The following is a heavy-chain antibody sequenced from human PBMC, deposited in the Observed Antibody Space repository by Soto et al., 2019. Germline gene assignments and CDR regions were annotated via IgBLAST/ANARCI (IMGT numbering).Heavy chain of an antibody. CDR2: IIPIFDTP. D-gene: IGHD3-16*01. Sequence: QVQLVQSGAEVRKPGSAVRVSCNASGGTFKMYAMNWVRQAPGQGLEWMAGIIPIFDTPRYAQKFQGRVTITVDESTTTAYMELSSLRSEDTATYYCTRSIGSGGVMGGFDYWGQGTLVTVAS. CDR3: TRSIGSGGVMGGFDY. J-gene: IGHJ4*02. V-gene: IGHV1-69*01. CDR1: GGTFKMYA.